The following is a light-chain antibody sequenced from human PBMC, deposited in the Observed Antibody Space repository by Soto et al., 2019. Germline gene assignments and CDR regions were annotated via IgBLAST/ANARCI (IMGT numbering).Light chain of an antibody. V-gene: IGLV2-14*01. CDR1: SSDIGDYNY. CDR2: DVS. CDR3: CSYTRSGTLI. Sequence: QSVLTQPGSVSGSPGQSITISCVGTSSDIGDYNYVSWYQQHPGKVPKVIIYDVSNRPSGVSYRFSGSKSGNTASLTVSGLQAEDEADYYCCSYTRSGTLIFGTGTKLTVL. J-gene: IGLJ1*01.